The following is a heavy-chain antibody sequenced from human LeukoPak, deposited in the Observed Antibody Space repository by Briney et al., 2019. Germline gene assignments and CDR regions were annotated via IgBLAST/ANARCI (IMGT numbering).Heavy chain of an antibody. V-gene: IGHV1-18*01. CDR1: GYTFTNYG. Sequence: GASVKVSCKASGYTFTNYGISWVRQAPGQGLEWMGWINGYNGNTNYAQRLQGRVTMTTDTSTSTAYMGLRSLRSDDTAVYYCARVHNEGSHYVYWGQGTLVTVSS. J-gene: IGHJ4*02. D-gene: IGHD1-26*01. CDR3: ARVHNEGSHYVY. CDR2: INGYNGNT.